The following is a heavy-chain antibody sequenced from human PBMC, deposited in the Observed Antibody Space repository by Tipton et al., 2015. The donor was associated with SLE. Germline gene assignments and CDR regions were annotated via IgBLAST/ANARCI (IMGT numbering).Heavy chain of an antibody. CDR2: IYYSGST. D-gene: IGHD6-13*01. V-gene: IGHV4-59*12. J-gene: IGHJ3*02. Sequence: LSLTCTVSGGSISSYYWSWIRQPPGKGLEWIGYIYYSGSTNYNPSLKSRVTISVDTSKNQFSLKLSSVTAADTAVYYCARLAYSSSWYGAFDIWGQGTMVTVSS. CDR1: GGSISSYY. CDR3: ARLAYSSSWYGAFDI.